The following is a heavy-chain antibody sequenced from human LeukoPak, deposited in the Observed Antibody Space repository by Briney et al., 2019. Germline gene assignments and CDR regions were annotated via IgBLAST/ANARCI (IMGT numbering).Heavy chain of an antibody. J-gene: IGHJ6*02. D-gene: IGHD2-21*02. CDR3: ARERVVVTAIEDCYYGMDV. V-gene: IGHV3-74*01. Sequence: GGSLRLSRAASGFSFSTQRMHWVRQAPGKGLVWVSRINSDGSSTSYADSVKGRFTISRDNAKNTLYLQMNSLRAEDTAVYYCARERVVVTAIEDCYYGMDVWGQGTTVTVSS. CDR1: GFSFSTQR. CDR2: INSDGSST.